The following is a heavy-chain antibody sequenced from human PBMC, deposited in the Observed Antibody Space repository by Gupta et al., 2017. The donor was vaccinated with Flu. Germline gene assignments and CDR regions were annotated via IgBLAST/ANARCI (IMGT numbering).Heavy chain of an antibody. Sequence: QLQLQESGPGLVKPSETLSLTCTVSGGSISSSSYYWGWIRQPPGKGLEWIGSIYYSGSTYYNPSLKSRVTISVDTSKNQFSLKLSSVTAADTAVYYCARHPGGYCSGGSCYETRYFDLWGRGTLVTVSS. CDR3: ARHPGGYCSGGSCYETRYFDL. CDR1: GGSISSSSYY. V-gene: IGHV4-39*01. D-gene: IGHD2-15*01. CDR2: IYYSGST. J-gene: IGHJ2*01.